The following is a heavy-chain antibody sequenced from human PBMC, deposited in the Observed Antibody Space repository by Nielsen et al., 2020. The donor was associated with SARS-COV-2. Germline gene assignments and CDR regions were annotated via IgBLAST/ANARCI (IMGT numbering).Heavy chain of an antibody. V-gene: IGHV1-24*01. CDR1: GYTLTDLS. CDR2: FDPEDGET. Sequence: ASVQVSCKVSGYTLTDLSMHWVRQAPGKGLEWMGGFDPEDGETIYAQKFQGRVTMTEDTSTDTAYMELSSLRSEDPAVYYCATVIGSNVLRYFDWAYWGQGTLVTVSS. D-gene: IGHD3-9*01. CDR3: ATVIGSNVLRYFDWAY. J-gene: IGHJ4*02.